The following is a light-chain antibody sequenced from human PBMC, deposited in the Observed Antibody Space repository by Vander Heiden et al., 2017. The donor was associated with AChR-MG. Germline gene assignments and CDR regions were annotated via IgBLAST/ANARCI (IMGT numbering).Light chain of an antibody. CDR1: SSNIGARYD. V-gene: IGLV1-40*01. CDR3: QSYDSSLSAWV. J-gene: IGLJ3*02. Sequence: QSVLTQPPSVSGAPGQRVTIPCTGSSSNIGARYDVHWYQQLPATAPKRLIYGNSNRPSGVPDRFSGTKSGTSASLAITGLQAEDEADYYCQSYDSSLSAWVFGGGTKLTVL. CDR2: GNS.